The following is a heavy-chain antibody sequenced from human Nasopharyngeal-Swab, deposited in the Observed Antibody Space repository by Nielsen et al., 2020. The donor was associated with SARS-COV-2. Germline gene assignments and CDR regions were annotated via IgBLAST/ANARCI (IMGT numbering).Heavy chain of an antibody. V-gene: IGHV3-23*01. Sequence: GGSLRLSCAASGFTFSSYAMRWVSQAPGKGLEWVSGISGSGDTTKYADSVKGRFTISRDNDKNTLYLQMNSLRAEDTAVYYCAKRRSNDNYGMDVWGQGTTVTASS. CDR2: ISGSGDTT. CDR3: AKRRSNDNYGMDV. CDR1: GFTFSSYA. J-gene: IGHJ6*02. D-gene: IGHD2-8*01.